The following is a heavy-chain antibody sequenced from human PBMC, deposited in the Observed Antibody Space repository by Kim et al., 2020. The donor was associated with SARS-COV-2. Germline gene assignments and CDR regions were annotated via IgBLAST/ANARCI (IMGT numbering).Heavy chain of an antibody. V-gene: IGHV1-46*01. Sequence: ASVKVSCKASGYTFTSYYMHWVRQAPGQGLEWMGIINPSGGSTSYAQKFQGRVTMTRDTSTSTVYMELSSLRSEDTAVYYCARVRIGAVAGTGPFDYWGQGTLVTVSS. J-gene: IGHJ4*02. CDR3: ARVRIGAVAGTGPFDY. D-gene: IGHD6-19*01. CDR2: INPSGGST. CDR1: GYTFTSYY.